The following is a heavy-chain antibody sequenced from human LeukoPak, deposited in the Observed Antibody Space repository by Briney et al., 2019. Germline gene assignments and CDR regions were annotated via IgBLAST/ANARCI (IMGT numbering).Heavy chain of an antibody. D-gene: IGHD6-19*01. J-gene: IGHJ6*03. Sequence: PGGSLRLSRAASGFIVSNAWMSWVRQAPGKGLEWVGRFKRESDGGTIDYAAPVQGRFSISRDDSVNTFYLQMNSLKADDTAVYYCSAGHSSGWHPDWTDYHYVDVWGKGTTVTVSS. CDR3: SAGHSSGWHPDWTDYHYVDV. V-gene: IGHV3-15*01. CDR1: GFIVSNAW. CDR2: FKRESDGGTI.